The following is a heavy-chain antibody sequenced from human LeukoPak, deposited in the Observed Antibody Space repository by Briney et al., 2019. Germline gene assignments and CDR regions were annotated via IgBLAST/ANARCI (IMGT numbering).Heavy chain of an antibody. J-gene: IGHJ5*02. CDR1: GGTFSSYA. Sequence: SVKVSFKASGGTFSSYAISWVRQAPGQGREWMGGIIPIFGTANYAQKFQGRVTITADESTSTAYMELSSLRSEDTAVYYCARDSRRDGYKSYNWFDPWGQGTLVTVSS. V-gene: IGHV1-69*13. CDR3: ARDSRRDGYKSYNWFDP. D-gene: IGHD5-24*01. CDR2: IIPIFGTA.